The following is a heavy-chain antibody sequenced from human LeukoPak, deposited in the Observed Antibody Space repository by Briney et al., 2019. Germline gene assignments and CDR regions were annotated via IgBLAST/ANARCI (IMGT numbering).Heavy chain of an antibody. CDR3: ARHTTVGPAAPYYYYYMDV. CDR2: IYYSGST. D-gene: IGHD4-23*01. Sequence: SETLSLTCTVSGGSISSSSYYWGWIRQPPGKGLEWIGSIYYSGSTYYNPPLKSRVTISVDTSKNQFSLKLSSVTAADTAVYYCARHTTVGPAAPYYYYYMDVWGKGTTVTISS. J-gene: IGHJ6*03. V-gene: IGHV4-39*01. CDR1: GGSISSSSYY.